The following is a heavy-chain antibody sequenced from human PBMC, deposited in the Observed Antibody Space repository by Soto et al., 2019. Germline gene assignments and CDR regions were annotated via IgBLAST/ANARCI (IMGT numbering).Heavy chain of an antibody. Sequence: GGSLRLSCAASGFTFSNNNITWIRQAPGRGREWVSNISSIGGSVSYTDFVKGPFTISRDNAKNSLYLQMNSLRAEDTAVYYCARGAEERFLEWLSVNYMDVWGKGTTVTVSS. CDR1: GFTFSNNN. CDR3: ARGAEERFLEWLSVNYMDV. D-gene: IGHD3-3*01. V-gene: IGHV3-11*01. J-gene: IGHJ6*03. CDR2: ISSIGGSV.